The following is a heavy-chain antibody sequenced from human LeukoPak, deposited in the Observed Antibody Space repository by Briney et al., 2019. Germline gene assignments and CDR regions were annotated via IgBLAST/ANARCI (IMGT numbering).Heavy chain of an antibody. D-gene: IGHD1-26*01. Sequence: GGSLRLSCTASGFTFGDYAMNWVRQAPGKGLEWVGFIRSKAYGGTTEYAASVKGRFTISRDDSKSIAYLQMNSLKTEDTAVYYCTSSGSYPMNYWGQGTLVTVSS. CDR1: GFTFGDYA. CDR2: IRSKAYGGTT. V-gene: IGHV3-49*04. CDR3: TSSGSYPMNY. J-gene: IGHJ4*02.